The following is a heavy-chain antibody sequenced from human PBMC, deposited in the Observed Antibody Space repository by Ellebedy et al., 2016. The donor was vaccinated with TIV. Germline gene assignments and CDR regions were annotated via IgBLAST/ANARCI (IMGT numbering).Heavy chain of an antibody. J-gene: IGHJ4*02. V-gene: IGHV3-30-3*01. D-gene: IGHD6-19*01. Sequence: GGSLRLSCAASGFTFGSYALHWVRRAPGKGLGWVAVISYDGSNKYYADSVKGRFTISRENSKNTLYLQMNSMRPEDTAVYYCARGSSSGWNVKLEYFDYWGQGTLVTVSS. CDR2: ISYDGSNK. CDR3: ARGSSSGWNVKLEYFDY. CDR1: GFTFGSYA.